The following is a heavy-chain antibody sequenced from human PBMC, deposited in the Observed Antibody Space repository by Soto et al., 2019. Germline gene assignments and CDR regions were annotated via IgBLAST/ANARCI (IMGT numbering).Heavy chain of an antibody. V-gene: IGHV3-64D*06. Sequence: GSLRLSCSASGFTFSSYAMHWVRQAPGKGLEYVSAISSNGGSTYYADSVKGRFTISRDNSKNTLYLQMSSLRAEDTAVYYCVKRDYDFWSGSLHYWGQGTLVTVSS. D-gene: IGHD3-3*01. J-gene: IGHJ4*02. CDR3: VKRDYDFWSGSLHY. CDR2: ISSNGGST. CDR1: GFTFSSYA.